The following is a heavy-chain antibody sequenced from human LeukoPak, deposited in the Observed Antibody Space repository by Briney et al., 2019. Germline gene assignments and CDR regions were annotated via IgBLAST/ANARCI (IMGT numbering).Heavy chain of an antibody. Sequence: GGSLRLSCAASGFTFSSYGMHWVRQAPGKGLEWVAVISYDGSNKYYADSVKGRFTISRDNSKNTLYLQMNSLRAEDTAVYYCATPDPGIAAARFTGMDVWGQGTTVTVSS. J-gene: IGHJ6*02. CDR3: ATPDPGIAAARFTGMDV. D-gene: IGHD6-13*01. CDR2: ISYDGSNK. V-gene: IGHV3-30*03. CDR1: GFTFSSYG.